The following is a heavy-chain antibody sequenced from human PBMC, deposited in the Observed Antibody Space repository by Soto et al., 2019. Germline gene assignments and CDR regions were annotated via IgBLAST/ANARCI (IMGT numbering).Heavy chain of an antibody. CDR2: VKSKVDGGSI. D-gene: IGHD3-16*01. CDR1: GFTFNGAW. J-gene: IGHJ4*02. V-gene: IGHV3-15*07. Sequence: GGSLRLSCAASGFTFNGAWMNWVRQAPGKGLEWVGRVKSKVDGGSIDYAAPVRGRFTISSDDSRNTVDLQMNSLSAEDSAMYYCSADLPDWGAYAFDYWGQGTLVTVSS. CDR3: SADLPDWGAYAFDY.